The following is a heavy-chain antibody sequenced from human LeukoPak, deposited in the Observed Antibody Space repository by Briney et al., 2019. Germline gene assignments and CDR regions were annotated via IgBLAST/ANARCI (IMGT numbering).Heavy chain of an antibody. Sequence: PGGSLRLSCAASGFTFSSYSMSWVRQAPGKGLEWVSSISSSSRYIYYADSVKGRFTISRDNAKNSLYLQMNSLRAEDTAVYYCAREGYDFWSGYYSDYWGQGTLVTVSS. D-gene: IGHD3-3*01. J-gene: IGHJ4*02. CDR1: GFTFSSYS. V-gene: IGHV3-21*01. CDR3: AREGYDFWSGYYSDY. CDR2: ISSSSRYI.